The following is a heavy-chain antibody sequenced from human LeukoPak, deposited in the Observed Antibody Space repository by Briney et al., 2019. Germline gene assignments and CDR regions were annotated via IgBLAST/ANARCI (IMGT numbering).Heavy chain of an antibody. Sequence: GGSLRLSCAASGFAFSSYEMNWVRQAPGKGLEWVSYISSSGSTIYYADSVKGRFTISRDNAKNSLYLQMNSLRAEDTAVYYCARQGGSYYPFYYYYYMDVWGKGTTVTISS. CDR2: ISSSGSTI. V-gene: IGHV3-48*03. J-gene: IGHJ6*03. D-gene: IGHD1-26*01. CDR1: GFAFSSYE. CDR3: ARQGGSYYPFYYYYYMDV.